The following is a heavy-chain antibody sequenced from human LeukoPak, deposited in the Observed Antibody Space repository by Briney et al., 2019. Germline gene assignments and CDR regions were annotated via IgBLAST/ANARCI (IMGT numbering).Heavy chain of an antibody. D-gene: IGHD3-22*01. CDR2: FDPEDGET. V-gene: IGHV1-24*01. CDR1: GYTLTELS. J-gene: IGHJ4*02. CDR3: ATYPRQRFYDSSGFFDY. Sequence: ASVKVSCKVSGYTLTELSMHWVRQAPGKGLEWMGGFDPEDGETIYAQKFQGRVTMTEDTSTDTAYMELSSLRSEDTAVYYCATYPRQRFYDSSGFFDYWGQGTLVIVSS.